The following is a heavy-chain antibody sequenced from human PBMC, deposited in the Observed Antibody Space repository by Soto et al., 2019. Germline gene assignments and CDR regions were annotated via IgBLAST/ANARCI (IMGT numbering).Heavy chain of an antibody. V-gene: IGHV4-59*01. CDR2: VHYSGNT. CDR1: GGSMDNYY. J-gene: IGHJ4*02. CDR3: AREYAYLIDS. Sequence: QVQLQESGPGLVKPSETLSLTCTFSGGSMDNYYWSWIRQPPGRGLEWVGYVHYSGNTNYNPSLRXXVXIXFDTSKGQFSLNLNSVTAADTAFYYCAREYAYLIDSWGQGTQVKVSS.